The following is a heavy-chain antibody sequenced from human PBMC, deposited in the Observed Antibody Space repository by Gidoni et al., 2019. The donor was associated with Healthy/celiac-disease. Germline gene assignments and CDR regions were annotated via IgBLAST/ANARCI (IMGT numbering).Heavy chain of an antibody. CDR2: ISPIFDTA. CDR1: GRTFISYA. D-gene: IGHD3-16*01. V-gene: IGHV1-69*01. Sequence: QLVQSGAEVKTPGSSVQVSCKASGRTFISYAISWVRQAHGQGLEWMGGISPIFDTANYAQKFQGRVTITADEATSTAYRELSSLRARETAVYYCARDGGGSGKLGWFDPWGQGTLVTVSS. J-gene: IGHJ5*02. CDR3: ARDGGGSGKLGWFDP.